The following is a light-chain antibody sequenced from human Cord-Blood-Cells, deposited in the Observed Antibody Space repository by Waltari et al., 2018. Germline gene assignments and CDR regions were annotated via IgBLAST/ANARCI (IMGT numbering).Light chain of an antibody. CDR2: GKN. CDR1: SLRSYY. Sequence: SSELTQHPAVSVALGPTGRLTCQGESLRSYYASWYQQKPGQAPVLVIYGKNNRPSGIPDRFSGSSSGNTASLTITGAQAEDEADYYCNSRDSSGNHVVFGGGTKLTVL. CDR3: NSRDSSGNHVV. V-gene: IGLV3-19*01. J-gene: IGLJ2*01.